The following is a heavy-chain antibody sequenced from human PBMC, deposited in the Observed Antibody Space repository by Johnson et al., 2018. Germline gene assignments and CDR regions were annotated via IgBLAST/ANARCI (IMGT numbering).Heavy chain of an antibody. D-gene: IGHD6-13*01. CDR2: ISSSSSYI. J-gene: IGHJ1*01. V-gene: IGHV3-21*04. CDR1: GFTFSSYS. CDR3: AKVSAAAGTQGFQH. Sequence: VQLVQSGGGLVKPGGSLRLSCAASGFTFSSYSMNWVRQAPGKGLEWVSSISSSSSYIYYADSVKGRFTISRDNSKDTRYLQMNRLRAEDPAVDYGAKVSAAAGTQGFQHWGQGTLVTVSS.